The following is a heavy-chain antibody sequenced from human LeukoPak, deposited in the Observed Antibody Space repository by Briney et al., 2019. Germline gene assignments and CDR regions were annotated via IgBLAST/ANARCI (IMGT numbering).Heavy chain of an antibody. CDR2: IYYSGST. J-gene: IGHJ2*01. CDR1: GGSISSSSYY. D-gene: IGHD3-22*01. CDR3: VRRAMSSGYDGWYFDL. Sequence: PSETLSLTCTVSGGSISSSSYYWGWIRQPPGKGLEWIGSIYYSGSTYYNPSLKSRVTISVDTSKNQFSLKLSSVTAADTAVYYCVRRAMSSGYDGWYFDLWGRGTLVTVSS. V-gene: IGHV4-39*01.